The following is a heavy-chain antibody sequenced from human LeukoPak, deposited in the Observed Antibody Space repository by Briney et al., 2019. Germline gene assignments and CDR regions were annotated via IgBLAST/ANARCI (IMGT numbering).Heavy chain of an antibody. CDR1: GVSFSGYY. V-gene: IGHV4-34*01. Sequence: PSETLSLTCAVYGVSFSGYYWSWIRQPPGKGLEWIGEINHSGSTNYNPSLKSRVTISVDTSKNQFSLKLSSVTAADTAVYYCARGLREILMVRGILDCWGQRTLVTVPS. CDR2: INHSGST. CDR3: ARGLREILMVRGILDC. J-gene: IGHJ4*02. D-gene: IGHD3-10*01.